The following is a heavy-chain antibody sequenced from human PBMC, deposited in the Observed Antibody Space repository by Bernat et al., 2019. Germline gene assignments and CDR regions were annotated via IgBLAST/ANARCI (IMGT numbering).Heavy chain of an antibody. D-gene: IGHD5-12*01. Sequence: QVQLVESGGGVVQPGRSLRLSCAASGFTFSSYGMHWVRQAPGKGLGWGAVIAYDGSNKYYADSVKGRFTISRDNSKNTLYLQMNSLRAEDTAVYYCAKDLERWLRTFNFFDPWGQGTLVTVSS. CDR3: AKDLERWLRTFNFFDP. V-gene: IGHV3-30*18. J-gene: IGHJ5*02. CDR1: GFTFSSYG. CDR2: IAYDGSNK.